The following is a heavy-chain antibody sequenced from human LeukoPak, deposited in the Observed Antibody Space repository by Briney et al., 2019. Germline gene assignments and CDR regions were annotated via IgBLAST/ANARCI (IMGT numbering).Heavy chain of an antibody. CDR1: GGSISSSSYY. Sequence: SETLSLTCTVSGGSISSSSYYWSWIRQPPGKGLEWIGYIYYSGSTYYNPSLKSRVTISVDTSKNQFSLKLSSVTAADTAVYYCARAGELSSQEFDYWGQGTLVTVSS. CDR2: IYYSGST. V-gene: IGHV4-30-4*01. J-gene: IGHJ4*02. D-gene: IGHD3-16*02. CDR3: ARAGELSSQEFDY.